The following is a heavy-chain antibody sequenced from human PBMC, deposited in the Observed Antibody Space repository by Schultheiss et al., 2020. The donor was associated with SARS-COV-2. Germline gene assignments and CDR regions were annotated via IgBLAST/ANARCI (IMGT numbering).Heavy chain of an antibody. CDR2: IWYDGSKK. CDR3: ARDLGLPPTLRGRTSGGLDY. J-gene: IGHJ4*02. Sequence: GGSLRLSCAASGFTFSSYGMHWVRQAPGKGLEWVAVIWYDGSKKYYADSVKGRFTISRDNSKNTLYLQMNSLRAEDTAVYYCARDLGLPPTLRGRTSGGLDYWGQGTLVTVSS. V-gene: IGHV3-30*19. CDR1: GFTFSSYG. D-gene: IGHD3-10*01.